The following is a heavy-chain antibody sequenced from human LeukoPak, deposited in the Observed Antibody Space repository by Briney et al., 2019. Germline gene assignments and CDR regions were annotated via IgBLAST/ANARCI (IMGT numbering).Heavy chain of an antibody. J-gene: IGHJ3*02. CDR2: ISAYNGNT. CDR3: ARLRGIDPFNAFDI. CDR1: GYTFTIYG. D-gene: IGHD3-10*01. V-gene: IGHV1-18*01. Sequence: ASVKVSCKASGYTFTIYGISWVRQAPGQGLEWMGWISAYNGNTNYAQKLQGRVTMTTDTSTSTAYMELRSLRSDDTAVYYCARLRGIDPFNAFDIWGQGTMVTVSS.